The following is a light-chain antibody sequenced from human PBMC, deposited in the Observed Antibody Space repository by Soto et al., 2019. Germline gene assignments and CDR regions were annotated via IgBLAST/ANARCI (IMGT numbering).Light chain of an antibody. Sequence: EIVLTQSPGTLSLSPGERATLSCRASQSVSSSYLAWYQQKPGQAPRLLLYVVSSRATGIPDRFSGSGSGTDFTLTISRLEPEDFAVYYCQQYGSSPPFTFGQGTRLEIK. CDR3: QQYGSSPPFT. CDR1: QSVSSSY. V-gene: IGKV3-20*01. J-gene: IGKJ5*01. CDR2: VVS.